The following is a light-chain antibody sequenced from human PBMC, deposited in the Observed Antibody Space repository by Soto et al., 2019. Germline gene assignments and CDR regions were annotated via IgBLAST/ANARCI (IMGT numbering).Light chain of an antibody. CDR2: DAY. J-gene: IGKJ5*01. CDR3: KQYNSYSYT. Sequence: DIQMTQSPSTLSASVGDRVTITCRASQSISSWLAWYQQKPGKAPKLLIYDAYSLESGVPSRFSGSGSGTEFTLTIRSLQPDDFATYYCKQYNSYSYTFGQGTRLEIK. V-gene: IGKV1-5*01. CDR1: QSISSW.